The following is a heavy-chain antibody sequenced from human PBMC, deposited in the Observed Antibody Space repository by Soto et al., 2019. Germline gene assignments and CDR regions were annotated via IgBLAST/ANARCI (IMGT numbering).Heavy chain of an antibody. V-gene: IGHV1-18*01. CDR2: INPYNGNT. Sequence: QVPLVQSGAEVKKPGASVKVSCKASGYSFTTYVIAWVRQAPGQGLEWVGLINPYNGNTNYAQKPQDRVTMTTDTSSSTAYLELGSLRSDDSAVYYCVRGWGWLHLDYWGQGTLVTASS. J-gene: IGHJ4*02. D-gene: IGHD2-21*01. CDR1: GYSFTTYV. CDR3: VRGWGWLHLDY.